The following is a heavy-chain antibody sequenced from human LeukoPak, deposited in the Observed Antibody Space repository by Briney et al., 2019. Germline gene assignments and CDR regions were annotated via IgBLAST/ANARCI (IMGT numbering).Heavy chain of an antibody. CDR3: ATHYYDSSGQDY. J-gene: IGHJ4*02. Sequence: GGSLRLSCAASGFTFSSYGMHWVRQAPGKGLEWVAFIRYDGSNKYYADSVKGRFTISRDNSKNTLYLQMNSLRAEDTAVYYCATHYYDSSGQDYWGQGILVTVSS. CDR2: IRYDGSNK. D-gene: IGHD3-22*01. CDR1: GFTFSSYG. V-gene: IGHV3-30*02.